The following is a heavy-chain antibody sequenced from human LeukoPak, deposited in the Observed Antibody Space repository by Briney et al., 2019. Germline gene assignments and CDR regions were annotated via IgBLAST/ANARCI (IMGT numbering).Heavy chain of an antibody. CDR3: ARVIGGSSGDF. CDR2: INPKDGRT. D-gene: IGHD2-15*01. V-gene: IGHV1-2*02. Sequence: ASVKVSCRASGHTFTGNYIHWVRQAPGQGLEWVGWINPKDGRTNYAQRFQDRVTMTRDTSISTAYMDLSSLRSDDTAVYYCARVIGGSSGDFWGQGTLVTVSS. J-gene: IGHJ4*02. CDR1: GHTFTGNY.